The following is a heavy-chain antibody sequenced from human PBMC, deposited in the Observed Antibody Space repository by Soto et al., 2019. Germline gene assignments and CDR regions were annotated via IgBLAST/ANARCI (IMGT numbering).Heavy chain of an antibody. CDR3: ARDNNMIVPSDAFDI. D-gene: IGHD3-22*01. CDR1: GGTFSSYA. J-gene: IGHJ3*02. Sequence: SVKVSCKASGGTFSSYAISWVRQAPGQGLEWMGGIIPIFGTANYAQKFQGRVTITADESTSTAYMELSSLRSEDTAVYYCARDNNMIVPSDAFDIWGQGTMVTVSS. V-gene: IGHV1-69*13. CDR2: IIPIFGTA.